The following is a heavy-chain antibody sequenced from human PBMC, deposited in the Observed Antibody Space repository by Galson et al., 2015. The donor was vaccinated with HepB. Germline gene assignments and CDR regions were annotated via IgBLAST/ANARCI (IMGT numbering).Heavy chain of an antibody. CDR1: GFTFSSYG. V-gene: IGHV3-30*18. D-gene: IGHD5-18*01. Sequence: SLRLSCAASGFTFSSYGMHWVRQAPGKGLEWVAVISYDGSNKYYADSVKGRFTISRDNSKNTLYLQMNSLRAEDTAVYYCAKDLLYSYGYGVVGYWGQGTLVTVSS. CDR2: ISYDGSNK. J-gene: IGHJ4*02. CDR3: AKDLLYSYGYGVVGY.